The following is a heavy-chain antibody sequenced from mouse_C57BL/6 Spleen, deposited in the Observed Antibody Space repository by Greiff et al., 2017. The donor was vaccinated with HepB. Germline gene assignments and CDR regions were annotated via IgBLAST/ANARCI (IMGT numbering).Heavy chain of an antibody. J-gene: IGHJ2*01. D-gene: IGHD3-2*02. V-gene: IGHV1-53*01. CDR2: INPSNGGT. CDR3: ARRQHRPPVDY. Sequence: VQLQQSGTELVKPGASVKLSCKASGYTFTSYWMHWVKQRPGQGLEWIGNINPSNGGTNYNEKFKSKATLTVDTSSSTAYMQLSSRTSEDSAVYDCARRQHRPPVDYWGQGTTLTVSS. CDR1: GYTFTSYW.